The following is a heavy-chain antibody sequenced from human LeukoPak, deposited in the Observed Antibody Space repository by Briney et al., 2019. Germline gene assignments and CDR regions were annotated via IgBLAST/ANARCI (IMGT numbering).Heavy chain of an antibody. Sequence: GGSLRLSCAASGFTFSSYSMNWVRQAPGKGLEWVSSISSSSSYIYYADSVKGRFTISRDNAKNSLYLQMNSLRAEDTAVYYCARDARGGGMDVWGQGTTVTVSS. V-gene: IGHV3-21*01. D-gene: IGHD3-16*01. J-gene: IGHJ6*02. CDR3: ARDARGGGMDV. CDR2: ISSSSSYI. CDR1: GFTFSSYS.